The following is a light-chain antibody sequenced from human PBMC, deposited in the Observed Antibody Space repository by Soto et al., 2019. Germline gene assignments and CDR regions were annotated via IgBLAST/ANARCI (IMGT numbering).Light chain of an antibody. CDR1: QNVGRN. V-gene: IGKV3-15*01. J-gene: IGKJ2*01. CDR2: GTS. CDR3: QQYNNWPPMST. Sequence: EIVMTQSPDTLSVSPGERATLSCRASQNVGRNVAWYQQRPGQAPRLLIHGTSTRAADIPARFRGSVSGTGFTLTINSLQPEDFVIYYCQQYNNWPPMSTFGQGTKLEMK.